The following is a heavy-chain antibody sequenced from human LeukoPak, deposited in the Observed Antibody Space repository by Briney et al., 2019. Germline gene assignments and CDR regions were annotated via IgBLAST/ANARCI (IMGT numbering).Heavy chain of an antibody. CDR1: GFTFSSYS. Sequence: PGGSLRLSCAASGFTFSSYSMNWVRQAPWKGLEWVSSISSSSSCIYYADSVKGRFTISRDNAKNSLYLQMNSLRAEDTAVYYCARYGLEKLKSGSYYNYWGQGTLVTVSS. CDR2: ISSSSSCI. CDR3: ARYGLEKLKSGSYYNY. D-gene: IGHD1-26*01. J-gene: IGHJ4*02. V-gene: IGHV3-21*01.